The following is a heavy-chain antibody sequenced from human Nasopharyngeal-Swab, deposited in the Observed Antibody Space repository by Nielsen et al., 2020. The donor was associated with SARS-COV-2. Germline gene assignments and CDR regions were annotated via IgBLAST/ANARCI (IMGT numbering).Heavy chain of an antibody. CDR1: GFTSSSYG. CDR2: IWYDGSNK. J-gene: IGHJ4*02. Sequence: GGSLRPSCAASGFTSSSYGMHWVRQAPGKGLEWVAVIWYDGSNKYYADSVKGRFTISRDNSKNTLYLQMNSLRAEDTAVYYCARDLAFGETGTTVDYWGQGTLVTVSS. V-gene: IGHV3-33*01. D-gene: IGHD1-7*01. CDR3: ARDLAFGETGTTVDY.